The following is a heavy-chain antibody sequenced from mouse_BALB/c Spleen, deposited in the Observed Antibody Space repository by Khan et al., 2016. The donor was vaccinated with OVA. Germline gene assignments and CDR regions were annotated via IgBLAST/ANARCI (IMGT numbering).Heavy chain of an antibody. CDR1: GYTFTSYT. CDR3: GRDATHYRNYGSFAY. D-gene: IGHD1-2*01. J-gene: IGHJ3*01. V-gene: IGHV1-4*01. Sequence: QVQLKQSGAELARPGASVKMSCKASGYTFTSYTIHWIKLRPGQGLEWIGYINPSNGNTNYNQKFKDKATLTADKSSTTAYMQLSSLTSEDSAVYTCGRDATHYRNYGSFAYWGQGTAVTVSA. CDR2: INPSNGNT.